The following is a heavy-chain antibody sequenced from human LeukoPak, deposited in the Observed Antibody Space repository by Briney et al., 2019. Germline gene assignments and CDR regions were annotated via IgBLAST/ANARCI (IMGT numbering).Heavy chain of an antibody. CDR1: GFSLSSYE. CDR2: ISSSGSTT. Sequence: PGGSLRLSCAASGFSLSSYEMNWVRQVPGKGLEWVSYISSSGSTTYYADSVKGRFTISRDNAKNSLYLQMNSLRAEDTAVYYCARAGGSPTDYWGQGTLVTVSS. CDR3: ARAGGSPTDY. V-gene: IGHV3-48*03. D-gene: IGHD5-12*01. J-gene: IGHJ4*02.